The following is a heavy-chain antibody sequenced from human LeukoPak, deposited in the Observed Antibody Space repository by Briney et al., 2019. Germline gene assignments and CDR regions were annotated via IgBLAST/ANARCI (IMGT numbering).Heavy chain of an antibody. CDR2: ISTSSSYI. V-gene: IGHV3-21*01. Sequence: PGGSLRLSCAASGFTISRYSMNWVRLAPGKGLEWVSSISTSSSYIYYADSVKGRFTISRDNAKNSLYLQMNSLRAEDTAVYYCASETKRGYSYGFPTDGFDIWGQGTKVTVSS. CDR3: ASETKRGYSYGFPTDGFDI. J-gene: IGHJ3*02. D-gene: IGHD5-18*01. CDR1: GFTISRYS.